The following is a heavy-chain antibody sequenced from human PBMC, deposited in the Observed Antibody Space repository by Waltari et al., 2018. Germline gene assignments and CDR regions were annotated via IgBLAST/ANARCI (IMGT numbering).Heavy chain of an antibody. J-gene: IGHJ4*02. CDR2: VVHGAGA. CDR1: GGSFNGYY. V-gene: IGHV4-34*12. D-gene: IGHD2-21*02. CDR3: ARDARDWEAVDNTYLDS. Sequence: QLRLQQWGAGLLKPSETLSLTCAVSGGSFNGYYWSWIRQTPGTGLEWIGEVVHGAGANHGPSRKSRVTVSLDPSNKQVSLTLTSVTAADTGIYYCARDARDWEAVDNTYLDSWGQGTLVTVSS.